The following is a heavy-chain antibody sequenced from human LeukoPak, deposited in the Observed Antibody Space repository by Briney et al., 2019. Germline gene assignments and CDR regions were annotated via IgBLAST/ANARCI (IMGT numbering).Heavy chain of an antibody. CDR1: GFTFSDAW. CDR2: IKTKTDGGTT. CDR3: TTARVGY. V-gene: IGHV3-15*01. Sequence: GGSLRLSCAASGFTFSDAWMSWVRQAPGMGLEWVGRIKTKTDGGTTDYAAPVKGRFTISRDDSKNTVYLQMNSLKSEDTAVYYCTTARVGYWGQGTLVTVSS. J-gene: IGHJ4*02.